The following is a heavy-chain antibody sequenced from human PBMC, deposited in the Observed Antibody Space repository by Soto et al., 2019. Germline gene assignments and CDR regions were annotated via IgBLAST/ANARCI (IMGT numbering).Heavy chain of an antibody. CDR3: XXXXXXXGMDV. V-gene: IGHV1-69*01. CDR1: GGTFSSYA. Sequence: QVQLVQSGAEVKKPGSSVKVSCKASGGTFSSYAISWVRQXXGXGXEWMGGIIPIFGTANYAQKFQGRVTXXXXXXXXXXXXXXXXXXXXXXXXXXXXXXXXXXGMDVWGQGTTVTVSS. J-gene: IGHJ6*02. CDR2: IIPIFGTA.